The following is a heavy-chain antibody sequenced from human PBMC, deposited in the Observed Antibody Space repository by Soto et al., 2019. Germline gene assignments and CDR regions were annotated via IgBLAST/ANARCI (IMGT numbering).Heavy chain of an antibody. CDR3: ARGKAVPAAGNYYMDV. D-gene: IGHD2-2*01. CDR2: ITSTSSYI. CDR1: GFTFSTHS. Sequence: PGGSVRLSCAASGFTFSTHSMNWVGQAPGKGMEWVSSITSTSSYIYYADSVKGRFTISRDNAQNSLYLQMNSLRAADTAVYYCARGKAVPAAGNYYMDVSGKATTVTVSS. J-gene: IGHJ6*03. V-gene: IGHV3-21*01.